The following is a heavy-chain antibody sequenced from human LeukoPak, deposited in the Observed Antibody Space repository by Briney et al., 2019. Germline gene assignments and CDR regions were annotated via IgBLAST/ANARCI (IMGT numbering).Heavy chain of an antibody. CDR1: GFTFSSYS. CDR3: ASGYYDSSGYPLVDY. D-gene: IGHD3-22*01. Sequence: GGSLRLSCAASGFTFSSYSMNWVRQAPGKGLEWVSYISSSSSTIYHADSVKGRFTISRDNAKNSLYLQMNSLRAEDTAVYYCASGYYDSSGYPLVDYWGQGTLVTVSS. CDR2: ISSSSSTI. V-gene: IGHV3-48*01. J-gene: IGHJ4*02.